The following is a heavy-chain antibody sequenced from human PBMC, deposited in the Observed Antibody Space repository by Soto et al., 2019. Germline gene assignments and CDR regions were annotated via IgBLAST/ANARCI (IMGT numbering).Heavy chain of an antibody. Sequence: EVQLVESGGGLVQPGGSLRLSCVGSGFNFNNYIMNWVRQAPGKGLEWLSYISSSSSTILYADSVKGRFTISRDNAKNSLYLQMNSLRDEDTAVYYCAREDYSYVGWFDPWGQGTLVTVSS. CDR1: GFNFNNYI. CDR2: ISSSSSTI. CDR3: AREDYSYVGWFDP. V-gene: IGHV3-48*02. D-gene: IGHD4-4*01. J-gene: IGHJ5*02.